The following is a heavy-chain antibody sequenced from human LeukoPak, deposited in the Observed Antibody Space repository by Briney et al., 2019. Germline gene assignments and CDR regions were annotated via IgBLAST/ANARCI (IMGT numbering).Heavy chain of an antibody. V-gene: IGHV3-30*02. CDR1: GFTFSSYG. CDR3: ARVGRGSSSLYYYYYMDV. D-gene: IGHD6-13*01. CDR2: IRYDGSNK. J-gene: IGHJ6*03. Sequence: GGSLRLSCAASGFTFSSYGMHWVRQAPGKGLEWVAFIRYDGSNKYYADSVKGRFTISRDNSKNTLYLQMNSLRAEDTAVYYCARVGRGSSSLYYYYYMDVWGKGTTVTVSS.